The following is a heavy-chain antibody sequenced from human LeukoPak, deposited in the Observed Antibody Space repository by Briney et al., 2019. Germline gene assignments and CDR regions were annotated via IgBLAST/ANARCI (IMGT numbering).Heavy chain of an antibody. J-gene: IGHJ4*02. V-gene: IGHV3-23*01. CDR3: AAATIGDVYYFDY. CDR1: GLTFSNYT. CDR2: ISGSGGST. D-gene: IGHD4-17*01. Sequence: GGSLRLSCVASGLTFSNYTMNWVRQAPGKGLEWVSAISGSGGSTYYADSVKGRFTISRDNSKNTLYLQMNSLRAEDTAVYYCAAATIGDVYYFDYWGQGTLVTVSS.